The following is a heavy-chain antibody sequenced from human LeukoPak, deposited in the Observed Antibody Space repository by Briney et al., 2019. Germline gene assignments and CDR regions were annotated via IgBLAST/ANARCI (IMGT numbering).Heavy chain of an antibody. J-gene: IGHJ4*02. CDR3: ARLPKYSRPLDY. V-gene: IGHV1-8*01. CDR1: GYTCTSYD. Sequence: ASVKVCCEASGYTCTSYDINWVRQATGQGREWMGWMNPNSGSTAYAQKFQGRVTMSRDTSISTAYMELSSLRSEDTAVYYCARLPKYSRPLDYWGQGTLVTVSS. D-gene: IGHD6-6*01. CDR2: MNPNSGST.